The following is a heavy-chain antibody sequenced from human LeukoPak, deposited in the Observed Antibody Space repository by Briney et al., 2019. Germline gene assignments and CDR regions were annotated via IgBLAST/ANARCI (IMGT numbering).Heavy chain of an antibody. J-gene: IGHJ4*02. CDR1: GGSISGYY. CDR3: ATRIGGGSSYYFDY. Sequence: SETLSLTCTVPGGSISGYYWSWIRQPAGQGLEWIGRIHSSGSTNQNPSLKSRVTMSVDTSKNQFSLRLSSVTAADTAVYYCATRIGGGSSYYFDYWGQGTLVTVSS. D-gene: IGHD6-6*01. CDR2: IHSSGST. V-gene: IGHV4-4*07.